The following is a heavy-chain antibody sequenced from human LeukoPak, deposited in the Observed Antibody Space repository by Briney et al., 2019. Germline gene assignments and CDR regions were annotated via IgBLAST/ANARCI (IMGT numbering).Heavy chain of an antibody. J-gene: IGHJ4*02. Sequence: SSETLSLTCTVSGGSISSYYWSWIRQPPGKGLEWIGYIYYSGSTNYNPSLKSRVTISVDTSKNQFSLKLSSVTAADTAVYYCAKAIDILPDYWGQGTLVTVSS. V-gene: IGHV4-59*08. CDR3: AKAIDILPDY. CDR2: IYYSGST. CDR1: GGSISSYY. D-gene: IGHD2-15*01.